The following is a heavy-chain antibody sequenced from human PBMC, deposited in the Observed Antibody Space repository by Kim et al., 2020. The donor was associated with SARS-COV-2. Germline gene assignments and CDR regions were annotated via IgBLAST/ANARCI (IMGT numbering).Heavy chain of an antibody. CDR2: IYHSGNT. D-gene: IGHD3-22*01. Sequence: SETLSLTCAVSGGSISSSNWWSWVRQPPGKGLEWIGEIYHSGNTNYNPSLKSRVTISVDKSKNQFSLKLSSVTAADTAVYYCARYYRGWLSGSGAFDIWGQGTMVTVSS. J-gene: IGHJ3*02. CDR1: GGSISSSNW. CDR3: ARYYRGWLSGSGAFDI. V-gene: IGHV4-4*02.